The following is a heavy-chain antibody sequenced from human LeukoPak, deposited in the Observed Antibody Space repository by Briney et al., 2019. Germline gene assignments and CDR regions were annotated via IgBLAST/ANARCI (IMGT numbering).Heavy chain of an antibody. CDR1: GGSISSYY. Sequence: PSETLSLTCTVSGGSISSYYWSWIRQPAGKGLEWNGRIYTSGSTNYNPSLKSRVTMSVDTSKNQFSLKLSSVTAADTAVYYCARVDYYYDSSGYRWYFDYWGQGTLVTVSS. J-gene: IGHJ4*02. CDR3: ARVDYYYDSSGYRWYFDY. CDR2: IYTSGST. D-gene: IGHD3-22*01. V-gene: IGHV4-4*07.